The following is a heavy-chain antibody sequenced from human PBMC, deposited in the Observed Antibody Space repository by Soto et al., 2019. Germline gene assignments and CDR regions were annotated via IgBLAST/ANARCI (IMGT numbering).Heavy chain of an antibody. V-gene: IGHV4-34*01. J-gene: IGHJ5*02. D-gene: IGHD5-12*01. Sequence: PSETLSLTCAVYGGSFSGYYWSWIRQPPGKGLEWIGEINHSGSTNYNPSLKSRVTISVDTSKNQFSLKLSSVTAADTAVYYCARGGDSGYDDSNWFDPWGQGTLVTVSS. CDR1: GGSFSGYY. CDR2: INHSGST. CDR3: ARGGDSGYDDSNWFDP.